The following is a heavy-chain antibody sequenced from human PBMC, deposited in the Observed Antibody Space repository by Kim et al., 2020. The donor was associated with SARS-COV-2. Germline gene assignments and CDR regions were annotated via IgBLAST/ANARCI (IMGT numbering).Heavy chain of an antibody. Sequence: GGSLRLSCAASGFTFSSYAMHWVRQAPGKGLEWVAVISYDGSNKYYADSVKGRFTISRDNSKNTLYLQMNSLRAEDTAVYYCARAGIVGPAAIDNWFDPWGQGTLVTVSS. CDR3: ARAGIVGPAAIDNWFDP. D-gene: IGHD2-2*01. CDR1: GFTFSSYA. J-gene: IGHJ5*02. CDR2: ISYDGSNK. V-gene: IGHV3-30*04.